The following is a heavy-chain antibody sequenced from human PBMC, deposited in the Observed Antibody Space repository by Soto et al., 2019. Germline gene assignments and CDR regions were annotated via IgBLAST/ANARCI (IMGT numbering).Heavy chain of an antibody. J-gene: IGHJ5*02. CDR3: ARDGGPGYSFRGGPLGGGRFDP. V-gene: IGHV1-69*12. Sequence: QVQLVQSGAEVKEPGSSVNVSCKTSGGTFGNTAVTWVRQVPGQGLEWIGGIVPLFGTANYAQKFRGRVMNPADESKGTAYIGLGSLRSDETAIYYSARDGGPGYSFRGGPLGGGRFDPWGQGTLVTVSS. D-gene: IGHD3-10*02. CDR2: IVPLFGTA. CDR1: GGTFGNTA.